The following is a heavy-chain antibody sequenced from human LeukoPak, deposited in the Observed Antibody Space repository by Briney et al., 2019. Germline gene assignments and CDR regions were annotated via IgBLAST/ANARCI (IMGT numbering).Heavy chain of an antibody. Sequence: GGSLRLSCAASGFTFSNYWMAWVRQAPGKGLEWVASINPDGNKKYSADSVKGRFTISRDNAENSLYLQMNSLRVEDTAVYYCAKNTWKSSDSGRGRMDVWGQGTTVTVSS. J-gene: IGHJ6*02. CDR2: INPDGNKK. V-gene: IGHV3-7*01. CDR1: GFTFSNYW. CDR3: AKNTWKSSDSGRGRMDV. D-gene: IGHD3-10*01.